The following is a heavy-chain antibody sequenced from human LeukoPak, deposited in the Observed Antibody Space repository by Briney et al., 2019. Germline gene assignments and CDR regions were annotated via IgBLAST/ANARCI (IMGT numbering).Heavy chain of an antibody. CDR1: GFTFSSYS. CDR2: ISSSSSHI. CDR3: ARGLGTTVTTDY. J-gene: IGHJ4*02. Sequence: GGSLRLSCAASGFTFSSYSMNWVRQAPGKGLEWVSSISSSSSHIYYADSVKGRFTISRDNAKNSLYLQMNSLRAEDTAVYYCARGLGTTVTTDYWGQGTLVTVSS. D-gene: IGHD4-17*01. V-gene: IGHV3-21*01.